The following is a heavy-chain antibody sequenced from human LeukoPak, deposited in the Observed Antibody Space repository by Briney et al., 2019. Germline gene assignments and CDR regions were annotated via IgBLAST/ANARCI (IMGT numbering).Heavy chain of an antibody. CDR3: ARSHIEPSYDSTPDGMDV. J-gene: IGHJ6*02. CDR1: GYTFTGYY. CDR2: INPNSGGT. V-gene: IGHV1-2*06. D-gene: IGHD3-22*01. Sequence: ASVKVSCKASGYTFTGYYMHWVRQAPGQGLEWMGRINPNSGGTNYAQKFQGRVTMTRDTSISTAYMELSRLRSDDTAVYYCARSHIEPSYDSTPDGMDVWGQGTTVTVSS.